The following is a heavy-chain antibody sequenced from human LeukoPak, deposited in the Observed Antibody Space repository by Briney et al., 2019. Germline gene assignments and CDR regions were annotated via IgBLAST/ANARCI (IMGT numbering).Heavy chain of an antibody. CDR3: ALGYCSSTSCPIFDY. CDR2: IIPILGIA. J-gene: IGHJ4*02. Sequence: SVKVSCKASGYTFTSYGISWVRQAPGQGLEWMGRIIPILGIANYAQKFQGRVTITADKSTSTAYMELSSLRSEDTAVYYCALGYCSSTSCPIFDYWGQGTLVTVSS. V-gene: IGHV1-69*04. CDR1: GYTFTSYG. D-gene: IGHD2-2*01.